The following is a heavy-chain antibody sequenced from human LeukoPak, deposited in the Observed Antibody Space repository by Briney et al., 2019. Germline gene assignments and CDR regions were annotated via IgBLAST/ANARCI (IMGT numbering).Heavy chain of an antibody. D-gene: IGHD3-10*01. CDR3: ARGRIMVRGVMDV. J-gene: IGHJ6*04. V-gene: IGHV4-34*01. Sequence: PSETLSLTCAVYGGSFSGYYWSWIRQPPGKGLEWIGEINHSGSTNYNPSLKSRVTISVDTPKNQFSLKLSSVTAADTAVYYCARGRIMVRGVMDVWGKGTTVTVSS. CDR1: GGSFSGYY. CDR2: INHSGST.